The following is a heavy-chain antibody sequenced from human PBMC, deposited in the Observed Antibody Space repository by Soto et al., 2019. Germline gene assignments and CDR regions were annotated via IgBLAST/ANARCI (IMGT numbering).Heavy chain of an antibody. V-gene: IGHV1-2*04. J-gene: IGHJ3*02. Sequence: ASVKVSCKASGYTLTGYYMHWGRQAPGQGLEWMGWINPNSGGTNYAQKFQGWITMTRETSISPAYMELSRRRSEDTAVYYCARDRPNWGRYAFDIWGQGTMVTVS. CDR1: GYTLTGYY. CDR2: INPNSGGT. D-gene: IGHD7-27*01. CDR3: ARDRPNWGRYAFDI.